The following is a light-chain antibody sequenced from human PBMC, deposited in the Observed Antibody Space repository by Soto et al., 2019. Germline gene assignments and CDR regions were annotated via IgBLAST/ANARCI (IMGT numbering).Light chain of an antibody. V-gene: IGLV2-11*01. CDR3: CSYAGTYTLI. Sequence: QSALTQPRSVSGSPGQSVTISCTGTSSDVGAFTYVSWYQQHPGKAPKLIIYDVSKRPSGVPDRFSGSKSGNRASLTISGLQTEDEADYYCCSYAGTYTLIFGGGTKVTVL. J-gene: IGLJ2*01. CDR2: DVS. CDR1: SSDVGAFTY.